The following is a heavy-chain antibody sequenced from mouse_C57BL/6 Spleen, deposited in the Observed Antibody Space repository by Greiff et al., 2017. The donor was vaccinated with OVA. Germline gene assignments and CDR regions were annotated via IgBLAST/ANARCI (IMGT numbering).Heavy chain of an antibody. Sequence: VQLQQSGAELVKPGASVKLSCKASGYTFTSYWMHWVKQRPGQGLEWIGMIHPNSGSTNYNEKFKSKATLTVDKSSSTAYMQLSSLTSEDSAVYYCASLYDGYTPYAMDYWGQGTSVTVSS. V-gene: IGHV1-64*01. CDR3: ASLYDGYTPYAMDY. J-gene: IGHJ4*01. CDR2: IHPNSGST. D-gene: IGHD2-3*01. CDR1: GYTFTSYW.